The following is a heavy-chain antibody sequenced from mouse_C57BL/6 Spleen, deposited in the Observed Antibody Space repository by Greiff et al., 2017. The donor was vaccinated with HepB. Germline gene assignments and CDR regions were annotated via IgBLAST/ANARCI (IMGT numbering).Heavy chain of an antibody. J-gene: IGHJ2*01. CDR2: IDPSDSYT. CDR3: ARPITTVERDY. Sequence: QVQLQQPGAELVKPGASVKLSCKASGYTFTSYWMQWVKQRPGQGLEWIGEIDPSDSYTNYNQKFKGKATLTVDTSSSTAYMQLSSLTSEDSAVYYCARPITTVERDYWGQGTTLTVSS. V-gene: IGHV1-50*01. CDR1: GYTFTSYW. D-gene: IGHD1-1*01.